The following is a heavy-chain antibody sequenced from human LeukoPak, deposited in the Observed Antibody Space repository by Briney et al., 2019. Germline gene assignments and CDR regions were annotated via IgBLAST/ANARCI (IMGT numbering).Heavy chain of an antibody. CDR1: GFTFSNYD. V-gene: IGHV3-48*03. CDR3: ARETPDSSGWD. D-gene: IGHD6-19*01. J-gene: IGHJ4*02. CDR2: ISSSGSTI. Sequence: GGSLRLSCAASGFTFSNYDMNWVRQAPGKGLEWVSYISSSGSTIYYADSVKGRFTISRDNAKNSLYLQMNSLRAEGTAVYYCARETPDSSGWDWGQGILVTV.